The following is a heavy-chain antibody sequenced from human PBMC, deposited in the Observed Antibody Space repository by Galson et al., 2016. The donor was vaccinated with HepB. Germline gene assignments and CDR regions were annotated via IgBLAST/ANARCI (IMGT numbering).Heavy chain of an antibody. J-gene: IGHJ3*02. Sequence: SVKVSCKASGYTFTSYDINWVRQATGQGLEWMGWMNPNSGNTGYARNFRGRVTGTRNTSINTANMELGSLRSEDTAVYYCARARFVQVPNAKRRNDAFDIWGQGTMVTVSS. CDR1: GYTFTSYD. D-gene: IGHD2-2*01. CDR2: MNPNSGNT. CDR3: ARARFVQVPNAKRRNDAFDI. V-gene: IGHV1-8*01.